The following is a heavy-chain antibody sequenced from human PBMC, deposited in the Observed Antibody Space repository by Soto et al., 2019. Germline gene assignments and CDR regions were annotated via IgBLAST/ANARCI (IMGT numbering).Heavy chain of an antibody. V-gene: IGHV1-18*01. D-gene: IGHD2-15*01. CDR1: GYTFTNYG. Sequence: QVHLGQSGAEVKKPGASVKVSCKASGYTFTNYGISWVRQAPGEGLEWVGWINTSNDNKLYAQKLQGRLTLTTDTTTSTAYMDLTTLRSDDTAVYFCARDPGAASFDFWAQGTLVTVSS. CDR2: INTSNDNK. CDR3: ARDPGAASFDF. J-gene: IGHJ4*02.